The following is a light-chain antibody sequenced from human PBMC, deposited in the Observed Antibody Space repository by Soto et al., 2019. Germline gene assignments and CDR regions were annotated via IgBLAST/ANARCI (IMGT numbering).Light chain of an antibody. CDR1: SNDVGGYDY. Sequence: QPVLTQPASVSASLGQPISISCIGTSNDVGGYDYVSWYQQYPGKAPKLIIYDVTHRPSGVSHRFSGSRSGDTAFLTISWLQADDEADYYCSSYTKTGTEVFGGGTKLTVL. V-gene: IGLV2-14*01. J-gene: IGLJ3*02. CDR3: SSYTKTGTEV. CDR2: DVT.